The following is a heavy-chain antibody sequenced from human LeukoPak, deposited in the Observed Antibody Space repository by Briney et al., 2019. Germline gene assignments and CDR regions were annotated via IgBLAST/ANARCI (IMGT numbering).Heavy chain of an antibody. V-gene: IGHV3-7*04. J-gene: IGHJ4*02. CDR2: INQDGSQI. CDR1: GFTFSSYW. D-gene: IGHD5-12*01. CDR3: AKDPYRASSGLVDY. Sequence: GGSLRLSCAASGFTFSSYWMSWVRQAPGKGLEWVANINQDGSQINYLDSVKGRFTISRDNAKNSLYLQMNTLRAEDTAVYYCAKDPYRASSGLVDYWGQGTLVTVSS.